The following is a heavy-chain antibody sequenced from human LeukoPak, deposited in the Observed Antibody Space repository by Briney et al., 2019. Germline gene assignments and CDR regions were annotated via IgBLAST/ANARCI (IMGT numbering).Heavy chain of an antibody. CDR3: ARESVAGNRDFDY. CDR2: ISSSSSYI. V-gene: IGHV3-21*01. CDR1: GFTFDNYW. J-gene: IGHJ4*02. Sequence: GGSLRLSCAASGFTFDNYWMSWVRQAPGKGLEWVSSISSSSSYIYYADPVKGRFTISRDNAKNSLYLQMNSLRAEDTAVYYCARESVAGNRDFDYWGQGTLVTVSS. D-gene: IGHD6-19*01.